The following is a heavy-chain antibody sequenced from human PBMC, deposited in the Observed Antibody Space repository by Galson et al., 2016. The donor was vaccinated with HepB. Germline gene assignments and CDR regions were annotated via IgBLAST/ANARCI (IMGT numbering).Heavy chain of an antibody. CDR2: ISSRSTHI. D-gene: IGHD2-2*03. V-gene: IGHV3-21*01. J-gene: IGHJ6*02. Sequence: SLRLSCAGSGFTFSSYSMNWVRQAPGKGLEWVSSISSRSTHIYYADSVQGRFTISRDNAKNSLYLQMNSLRAEDTAVYYCARDETGYCSSTSCYSRDYYYGMDVWGQGTTVTVSS. CDR1: GFTFSSYS. CDR3: ARDETGYCSSTSCYSRDYYYGMDV.